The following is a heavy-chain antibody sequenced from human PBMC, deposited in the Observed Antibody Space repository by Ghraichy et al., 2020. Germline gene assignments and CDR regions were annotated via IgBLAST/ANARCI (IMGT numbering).Heavy chain of an antibody. Sequence: GGSLRLSCAASGFTFSSYDMHWVRQATGKGLEWVSAIGTAGDTYYPGSVKGRFTISRDNSKNTLYLQMNSLRAEDTAVYYCASDRGYGSGSYYNDFDYWGQGTLVTVSS. V-gene: IGHV3-13*01. CDR3: ASDRGYGSGSYYNDFDY. D-gene: IGHD3-10*01. CDR2: IGTAGDT. J-gene: IGHJ4*02. CDR1: GFTFSSYD.